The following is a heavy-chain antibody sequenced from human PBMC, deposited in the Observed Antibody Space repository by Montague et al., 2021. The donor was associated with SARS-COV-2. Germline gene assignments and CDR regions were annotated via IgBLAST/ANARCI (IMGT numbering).Heavy chain of an antibody. D-gene: IGHD1-26*01. J-gene: IGHJ5*02. CDR3: ARLRRGTYYVSFDP. CDR1: GGSITNYY. V-gene: IGHV4-59*12. CDR2: IYYSATT. Sequence: SETLSFTCTVSGGSITNYYWTWIRQPPGRGLEWIGYIYYSATTNYNPSLKSRVTMSIDTSKNQFSLSLSSVTAADSAVYYCARLRRGTYYVSFDPWGQGTLVSVSS.